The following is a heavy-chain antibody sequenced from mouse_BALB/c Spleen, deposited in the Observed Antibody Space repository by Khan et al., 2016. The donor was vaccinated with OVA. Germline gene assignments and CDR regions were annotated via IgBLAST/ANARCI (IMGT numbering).Heavy chain of an antibody. V-gene: IGHV14-3*02. D-gene: IGHD2-1*01. Sequence: VQLKESGAELVKPGASVKLSCSASGFNIKDTYIHGMKQRPEQGLEWIGRIDPPNDDTKYGPKFQAKATLTADTSSKTAYLQLSSLVAADFAVCYCATLFGNHFAFWGQGTLVSVSA. CDR1: GFNIKDTY. CDR2: IDPPNDDT. CDR3: ATLFGNHFAF. J-gene: IGHJ3*01.